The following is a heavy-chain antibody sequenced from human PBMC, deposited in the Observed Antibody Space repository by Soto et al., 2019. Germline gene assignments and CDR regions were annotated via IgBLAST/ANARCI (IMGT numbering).Heavy chain of an antibody. CDR2: IRGSGSST. D-gene: IGHD2-8*01. Sequence: PGGSLRLSCAASGFTFSNYAMSWVRQAPGKGLEWVSAIRGSGSSTYYADSVKGRFTISRDNSRNTLYLQMNSLRADDTAVYYCARDGKDSGSGSANGGFDAWGQGTLVTVSS. J-gene: IGHJ5*02. V-gene: IGHV3-23*01. CDR1: GFTFSNYA. CDR3: ARDGKDSGSGSANGGFDA.